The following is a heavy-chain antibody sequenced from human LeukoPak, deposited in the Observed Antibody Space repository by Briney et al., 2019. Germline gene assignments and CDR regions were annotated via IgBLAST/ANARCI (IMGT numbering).Heavy chain of an antibody. D-gene: IGHD6-13*01. CDR3: ARGYSPHDY. J-gene: IGHJ4*02. Sequence: SETLSLTCAVYGGSFSGYYWSWIRQPPGKGLEWIGEINHSGSTNYNPSLKSRVTISVDTSKNQLSLKLSSVTAADTAVYYCARGYSPHDYWGQGTLVTVSS. CDR2: INHSGST. CDR1: GGSFSGYY. V-gene: IGHV4-34*01.